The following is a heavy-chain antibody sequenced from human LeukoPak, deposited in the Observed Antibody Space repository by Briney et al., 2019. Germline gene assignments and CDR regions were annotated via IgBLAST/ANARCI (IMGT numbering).Heavy chain of an antibody. D-gene: IGHD2-21*02. J-gene: IGHJ3*02. CDR3: ARDTVVVTAITYDAFDI. Sequence: SETLSLTCTVSGGSISSGGYYWSWIRQHPGQGLEWIGYIYYSGSTYYNPSLKSRVTISVDTSKNQFFLKLSSGTAADTAGYYCARDTVVVTAITYDAFDIWGQGTMVTVSS. V-gene: IGHV4-31*03. CDR1: GGSISSGGYY. CDR2: IYYSGST.